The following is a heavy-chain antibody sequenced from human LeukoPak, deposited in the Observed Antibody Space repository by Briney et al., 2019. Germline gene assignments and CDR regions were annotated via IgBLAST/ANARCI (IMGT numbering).Heavy chain of an antibody. CDR2: MNPSSGNT. CDR3: ARDRGGTMIVPEDFDL. V-gene: IGHV1-8*01. Sequence: GASVKVSCKASGYTFTNYDINWVRQATGQGLEWMGWMNPSSGNTGYTQKFQGRVTMTRNPSISTAYMELSSLRSEDTAVYYCARDRGGTMIVPEDFDLWGRGTLVTVSS. D-gene: IGHD3-22*01. J-gene: IGHJ2*01. CDR1: GYTFTNYD.